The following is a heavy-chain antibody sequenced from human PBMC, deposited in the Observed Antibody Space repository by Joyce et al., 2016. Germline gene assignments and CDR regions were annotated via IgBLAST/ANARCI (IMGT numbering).Heavy chain of an antibody. CDR1: GFIFSSYW. D-gene: IGHD1-1*01. CDR3: TRTISTTPGDY. CDR2: IKQDVSEK. Sequence: VQLVESGGGLVQPGGSLRLSCEASGFIFSSYWMTWVRQAPGKGPEWMANIKQDVSEKYLVDSFKGRVTNSRDNAEGSLYLQMNSLRADDTAVYYCTRTISTTPGDYWGQGTLVTVSS. J-gene: IGHJ4*02. V-gene: IGHV3-7*04.